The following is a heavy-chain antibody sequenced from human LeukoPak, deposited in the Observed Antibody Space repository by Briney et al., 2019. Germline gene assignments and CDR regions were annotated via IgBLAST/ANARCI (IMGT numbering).Heavy chain of an antibody. Sequence: ASVKVSRKASGYTFTGYYMHWVRQAPGQGLEWMGRINPNSGGTNYAQKFQGRVTMTRDTSISTAYMELSRLRSDDTAVYYCARGGYSSSWYYFDYWGQGTLVTVSS. D-gene: IGHD6-13*01. CDR1: GYTFTGYY. J-gene: IGHJ4*02. CDR2: INPNSGGT. V-gene: IGHV1-2*06. CDR3: ARGGYSSSWYYFDY.